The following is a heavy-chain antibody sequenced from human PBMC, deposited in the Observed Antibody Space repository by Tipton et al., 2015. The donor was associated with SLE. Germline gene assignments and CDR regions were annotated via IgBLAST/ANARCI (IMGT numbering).Heavy chain of an antibody. Sequence: TLSLTCTVSGGSISSTYYWGWIRQPPGKGLEWIGSIYYSGSTNYNPSLKSRVTISVDTSKNQFSLKLSSVTAADTAVYYCARVSSGWYAYYYYGMDVWGQGTTVTVSS. CDR1: GGSISSTYY. J-gene: IGHJ6*02. CDR3: ARVSSGWYAYYYYGMDV. V-gene: IGHV4-39*07. D-gene: IGHD6-19*01. CDR2: IYYSGST.